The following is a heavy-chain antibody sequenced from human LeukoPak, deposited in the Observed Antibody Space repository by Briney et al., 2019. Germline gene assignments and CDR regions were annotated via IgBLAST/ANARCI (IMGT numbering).Heavy chain of an antibody. V-gene: IGHV4-39*07. CDR2: IYYSGST. Sequence: SETLSLTCTVSGDSISSDNYYWGWIRQPPGKGLEWIGSIYYSGSTFYNPSLKSRVTMSVDTSKDQFSLKLSSVTAADTAVYYCAGAVAGTRVMYDYWGQGTLVTVSS. CDR1: GDSISSDNYY. D-gene: IGHD6-19*01. J-gene: IGHJ4*02. CDR3: AGAVAGTRVMYDY.